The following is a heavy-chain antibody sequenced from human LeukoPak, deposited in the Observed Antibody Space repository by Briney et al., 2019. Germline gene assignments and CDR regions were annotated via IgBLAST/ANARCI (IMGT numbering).Heavy chain of an antibody. CDR1: GFHFTTYW. CDR2: IKQDGSEK. CDR3: ARGGEDIVLMVYAPLDY. D-gene: IGHD2-8*01. V-gene: IGHV3-7*01. Sequence: GGSLRLSCAASGFHFTTYWMGWVRQAPGKGLEWVANIKQDGSEKYYVDSVKGRFTISRDNAKNSLYLQMNSLRAEDTAVYYCARGGEDIVLMVYAPLDYWGQGTLVTVSS. J-gene: IGHJ4*02.